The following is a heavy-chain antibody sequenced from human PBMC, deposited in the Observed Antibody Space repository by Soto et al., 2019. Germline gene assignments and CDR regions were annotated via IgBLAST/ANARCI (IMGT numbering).Heavy chain of an antibody. CDR2: IHHTGST. Sequence: SETLSLTSSVSGRSISEINSYWGWIRQTPGEGLEWIGTIHHTGSTYYNPSLKSRVIISLDTSKNQFSLKLSSVTAADTALYYCARPEGGYGSGYSWFDPWGQGXRVTVYS. CDR1: GRSISEINSY. V-gene: IGHV4-39*01. CDR3: ARPEGGYGSGYSWFDP. J-gene: IGHJ5*02. D-gene: IGHD5-12*01.